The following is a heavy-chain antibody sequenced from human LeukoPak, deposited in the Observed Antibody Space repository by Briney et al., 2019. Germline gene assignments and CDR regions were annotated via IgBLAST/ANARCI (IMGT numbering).Heavy chain of an antibody. CDR3: AKDRLRRPTERAFDI. D-gene: IGHD4-17*01. CDR2: FFSGGST. J-gene: IGHJ3*02. CDR1: GFTVSNNY. Sequence: PGGSLRLSCAASGFTVSNNYMSWVRQAPGKGLEWVSVFFSGGSTYYADSVKGRFTISRDNSKNTLYLQMNSLRAEDTAVYYCAKDRLRRPTERAFDIWGQGTVVTVSS. V-gene: IGHV3-53*01.